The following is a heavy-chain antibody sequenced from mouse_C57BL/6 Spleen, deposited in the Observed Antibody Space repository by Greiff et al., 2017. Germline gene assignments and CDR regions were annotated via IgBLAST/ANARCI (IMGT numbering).Heavy chain of an antibody. CDR1: GYAFSSSW. D-gene: IGHD1-1*01. J-gene: IGHJ2*01. V-gene: IGHV1-82*01. CDR2: IYPGDGDT. CDR3: ARYYYGSSGGDY. Sequence: QVQLQQSGPELVKPGASVKISCKASGYAFSSSWMNWVKQRPGKGLEWIGRIYPGDGDTNYNGKFKGKATLTADKSSSTAYMQLSSLTSEDAAVYFCARYYYGSSGGDYWGQGTTLTVSS.